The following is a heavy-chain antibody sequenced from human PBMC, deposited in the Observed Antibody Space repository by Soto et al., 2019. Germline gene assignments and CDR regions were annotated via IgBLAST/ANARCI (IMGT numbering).Heavy chain of an antibody. V-gene: IGHV4-61*01. Sequence: SETLSLTCTVSGGSFKSGSYSWSWIRQPPGKGLEWIGYVYHTGRTSYNPSLKSRASISMDTSKNQFSLNLDSVTAADTAVYFCARDFAYFDSWGQGTLVTVSS. CDR2: VYHTGRT. CDR3: ARDFAYFDS. J-gene: IGHJ4*02. CDR1: GGSFKSGSYS. D-gene: IGHD3-3*01.